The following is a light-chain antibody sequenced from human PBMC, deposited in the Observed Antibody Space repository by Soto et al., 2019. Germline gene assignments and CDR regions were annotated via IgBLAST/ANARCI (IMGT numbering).Light chain of an antibody. CDR3: QQLNGYPPFT. CDR2: AAS. V-gene: IGKV1-9*01. CDR1: HDIASY. Sequence: DIQLTQSPSLLSASVGDRVTITSRASHDIASYLAWYQQKPGKAPKLLISAASTLQSGVPSRFSGSGSGTEFTLTISSLQPEDFATYYCQQLNGYPPFTFGPGTKVDIK. J-gene: IGKJ3*01.